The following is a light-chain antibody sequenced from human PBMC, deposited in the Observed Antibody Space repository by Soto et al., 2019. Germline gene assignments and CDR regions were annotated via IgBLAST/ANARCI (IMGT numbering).Light chain of an antibody. Sequence: EIVLTQSPGTLSLTPGERATLSCRASQNISSSYLAWYQQKPGQAPRLLIYGASSRATGIPDRFSGSGSGTDFTLIINRLEPEDFAAYYCQQYGSSLITFGQGTRPAIK. CDR3: QQYGSSLIT. CDR2: GAS. CDR1: QNISSSY. J-gene: IGKJ5*01. V-gene: IGKV3-20*01.